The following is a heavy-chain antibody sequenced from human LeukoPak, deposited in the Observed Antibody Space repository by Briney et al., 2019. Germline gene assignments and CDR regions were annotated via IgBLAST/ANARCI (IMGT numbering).Heavy chain of an antibody. D-gene: IGHD2-15*01. CDR1: GFTFSSYG. V-gene: IGHV3-33*01. Sequence: PGGSLRLSCAASGFTFSSYGMHWVRQAPGKGLEWVAVIWYDGSNKYYADSVKGRFTISRDNSKNKLYLQMNSLRAEDTAVYYCARVSCSGGSCYSGWFDHWGQGTLVTVSS. CDR2: IWYDGSNK. CDR3: ARVSCSGGSCYSGWFDH. J-gene: IGHJ5*02.